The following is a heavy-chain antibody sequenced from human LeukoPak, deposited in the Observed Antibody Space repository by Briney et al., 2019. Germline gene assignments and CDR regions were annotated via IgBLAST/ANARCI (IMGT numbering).Heavy chain of an antibody. V-gene: IGHV1-2*02. CDR3: ATLNSNDVRHAYYYCCMDV. Sequence: ASVKISCKASGYTFTGYYMHWVRQAPGQGLEWMVWINPNSGGTNYAQKFQGRVTMTRDTSISTAYMEMSRLRSDDTAVYYCATLNSNDVRHAYYYCCMDVWGQGTTVTVSS. CDR2: INPNSGGT. D-gene: IGHD1-1*01. J-gene: IGHJ6*02. CDR1: GYTFTGYY.